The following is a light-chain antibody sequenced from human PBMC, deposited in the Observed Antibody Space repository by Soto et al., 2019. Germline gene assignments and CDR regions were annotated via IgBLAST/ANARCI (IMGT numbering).Light chain of an antibody. J-gene: IGLJ1*01. Sequence: QSALTQPASVSGSPGQSITISCTGTSSDVGGYNYVSWYQQHPGKAPKFMIYDVSNRPSGVSNRFSGSKSGNTASLTISVLHPEDEADYYCCSYTTSNTRQIVFVTGTKLTVL. CDR2: DVS. V-gene: IGLV2-14*01. CDR3: CSYTTSNTRQIV. CDR1: SSDVGGYNY.